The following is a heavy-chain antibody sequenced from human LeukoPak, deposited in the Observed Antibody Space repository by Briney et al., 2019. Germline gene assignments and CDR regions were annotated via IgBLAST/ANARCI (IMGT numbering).Heavy chain of an antibody. CDR1: GGSISTYY. CDR2: IYYNERT. V-gene: IGHV4-59*01. CDR3: ARGRWLVNY. J-gene: IGHJ4*02. Sequence: SETLSLTCTVSGGSISTYYWSWIRQPVGKGLEWMGYIYYNERTNYNPSVKSRVTISADTSKNQFSLKLRSVTAADTAVYYCARGRWLVNYWGQGTLVTVSS. D-gene: IGHD6-19*01.